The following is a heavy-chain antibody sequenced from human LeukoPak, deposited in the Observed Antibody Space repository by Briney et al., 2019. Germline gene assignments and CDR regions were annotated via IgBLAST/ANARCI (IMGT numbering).Heavy chain of an antibody. D-gene: IGHD6-19*01. J-gene: IGHJ5*02. Sequence: GGSLRLSCAASGFTFSSYSMNWVRQAPGKGLEWVSSISSSSSYIYYADSVKGRFTISRDNAKNSLYLQMSSLRAEDAAVYYCATSGWIQAFAWGQGTLVTVPS. CDR1: GFTFSSYS. CDR3: ATSGWIQAFA. CDR2: ISSSSSYI. V-gene: IGHV3-21*01.